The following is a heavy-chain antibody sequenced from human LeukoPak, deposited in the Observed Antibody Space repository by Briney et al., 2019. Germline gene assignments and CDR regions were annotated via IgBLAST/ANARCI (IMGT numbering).Heavy chain of an antibody. V-gene: IGHV3-7*03. CDR3: AREAQLWLQPLDY. D-gene: IGHD5-18*01. Sequence: GGSLRLSCVASGFTFSNYLMSWVRQAPGKGLEWVANIQQDGSEKNYVDSVKGRFTISRDNTKNSLYLQMNSLRAEDTAVYYCAREAQLWLQPLDYWGQGTLVTVSS. CDR2: IQQDGSEK. CDR1: GFTFSNYL. J-gene: IGHJ4*02.